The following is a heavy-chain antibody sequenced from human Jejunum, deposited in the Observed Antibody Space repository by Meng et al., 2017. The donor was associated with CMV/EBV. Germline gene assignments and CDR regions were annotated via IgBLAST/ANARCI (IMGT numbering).Heavy chain of an antibody. V-gene: IGHV4-4*02. CDR1: GGSMISKDW. J-gene: IGHJ5*02. CDR3: TRTGYSDSSGYHST. CDR2: IFRTGGT. D-gene: IGHD3-22*01. Sequence: SGGSMISKDWWSWVRQAPGKGLEWVGEIFRTGGTNYNPSLKSRVTISIDTSKNQFSLKVTSVTAADTAVYYCTRTGYSDSSGYHSTWGQGALVTVSS.